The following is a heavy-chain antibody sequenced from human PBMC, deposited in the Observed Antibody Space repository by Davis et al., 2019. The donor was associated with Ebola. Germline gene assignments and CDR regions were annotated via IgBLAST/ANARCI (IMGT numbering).Heavy chain of an antibody. Sequence: GESLKISCAASGFTVSSNYMTWVRQAPGKGLEWVSIIYSGAGGSTYYADSVKGRFTISRDNSRSTLYLQMSSLRADDTAVYYCARDGGITMILADAFDIWGQGTMVTVSS. CDR2: IYSGAGGST. CDR3: ARDGGITMILADAFDI. CDR1: GFTVSSNY. D-gene: IGHD3-22*01. V-gene: IGHV3-53*01. J-gene: IGHJ3*02.